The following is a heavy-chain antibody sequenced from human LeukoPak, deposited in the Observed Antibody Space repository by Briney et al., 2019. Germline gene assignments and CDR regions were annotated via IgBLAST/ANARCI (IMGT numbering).Heavy chain of an antibody. J-gene: IGHJ6*02. V-gene: IGHV3-23*01. CDR1: GFTFSNYA. D-gene: IGHD3-3*01. Sequence: GGSLRLSCAAPGFTFSNYAMSWVRQAPGKGLKWVSAISVIGGSTYYAHSVRGRFTISRDNSKNTLYLQMNSLRAEDTAVYYCAAAYFGMDQYYYGMDVWGQGTTVTVSS. CDR2: ISVIGGST. CDR3: AAAYFGMDQYYYGMDV.